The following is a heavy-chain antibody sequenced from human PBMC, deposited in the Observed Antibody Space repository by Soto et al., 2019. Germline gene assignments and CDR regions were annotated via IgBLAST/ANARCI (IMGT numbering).Heavy chain of an antibody. V-gene: IGHV3-13*01. CDR3: AKETYGMDV. Sequence: DGALRLSWAASGFTLSSDDMHWVRQAPGKGLEWVSAIGTAGDTYYPGSVKGRFTISRENAKNSLYLQMNSLRAGDTAVYYCAKETYGMDVWGQGTKYTVCS. CDR2: IGTAGDT. CDR1: GFTLSSDD. J-gene: IGHJ6*02.